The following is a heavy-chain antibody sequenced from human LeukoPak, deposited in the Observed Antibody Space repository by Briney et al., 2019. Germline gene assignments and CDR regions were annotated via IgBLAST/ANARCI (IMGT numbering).Heavy chain of an antibody. D-gene: IGHD2-21*02. CDR2: ISYSGST. J-gene: IGHJ3*02. CDR1: RDFTDTYY. V-gene: IGHV4-59*08. Sequence: SETLSLTCSVSRDFTDTYYWNWLRRLPGKGLEWLGYISYSGSTNYNPSLKSRATISIDRSKKQFSLRLTSVAAPDTAIYYCARADVYGGDPFDAFDIWGQGTMVDVSS. CDR3: ARADVYGGDPFDAFDI.